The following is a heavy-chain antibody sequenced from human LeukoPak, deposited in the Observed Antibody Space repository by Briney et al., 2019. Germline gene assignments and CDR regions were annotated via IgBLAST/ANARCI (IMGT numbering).Heavy chain of an antibody. Sequence: ASVKVSCKASGYTFTGYYMHWVRQAPGQGLEWMGWINPNSGGTNYAQKFQGRVTMTKDTSISTAYMELSRLRSDDTAVYYCARSSGYSPKYYFDYWGQGTLVTVSS. CDR1: GYTFTGYY. CDR3: ARSSGYSPKYYFDY. J-gene: IGHJ4*02. CDR2: INPNSGGT. V-gene: IGHV1-2*02. D-gene: IGHD3-22*01.